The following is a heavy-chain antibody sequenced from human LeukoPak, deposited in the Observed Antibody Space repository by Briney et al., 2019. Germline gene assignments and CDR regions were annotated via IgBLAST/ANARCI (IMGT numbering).Heavy chain of an antibody. CDR1: GLTFSTSG. J-gene: IGHJ4*02. D-gene: IGHD2-21*02. Sequence: GGSLRLSCTASGLTFSTSGFNWVRQAPGKGLEWVASIGPTGSDRYHADSIKGRFTISRDNANNFLYLQMNSLRAEDTAVYYCARDLRRLRTFDYWGQGTLVTVSS. CDR2: IGPTGSDR. CDR3: ARDLRRLRTFDY. V-gene: IGHV3-21*06.